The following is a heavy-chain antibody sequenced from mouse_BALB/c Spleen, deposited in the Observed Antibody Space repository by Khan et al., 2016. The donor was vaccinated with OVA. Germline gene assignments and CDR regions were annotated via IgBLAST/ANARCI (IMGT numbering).Heavy chain of an antibody. J-gene: IGHJ2*01. D-gene: IGHD2-3*01. CDR2: ISTYSGNT. Sequence: QVPLQPSGPELVRPGVSVKISCKGSGYTFTDYAMYWVKQSHAESLEWIGLISTYSGNTNYNQKFKGKATMTVDKSSTTAYMELARFTSEDSAIYYCARPAYDGYYDYWGQGTTLTVSS. V-gene: IGHV1S137*01. CDR1: GYTFTDYA. CDR3: ARPAYDGYYDY.